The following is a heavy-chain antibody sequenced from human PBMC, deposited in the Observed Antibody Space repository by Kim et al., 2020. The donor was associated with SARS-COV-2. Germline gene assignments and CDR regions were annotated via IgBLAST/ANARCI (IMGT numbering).Heavy chain of an antibody. V-gene: IGHV3-33*01. CDR2: IWYDGSNK. CDR3: AREQWLVRPYYYYGMDV. J-gene: IGHJ6*02. D-gene: IGHD6-19*01. CDR1: GFTFSSYG. Sequence: GGSLRLSCAASGFTFSSYGMHWVRQAPGKGLEWVAVIWYDGSNKYYADSVKGRFTISRDNSKNTLYLQMNSLRAEDTAVYYCAREQWLVRPYYYYGMDVWGQGTTVTVSS.